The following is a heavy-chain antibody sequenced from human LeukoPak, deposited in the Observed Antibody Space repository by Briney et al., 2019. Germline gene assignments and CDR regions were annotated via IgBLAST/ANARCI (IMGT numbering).Heavy chain of an antibody. V-gene: IGHV3-30-3*01. CDR1: GFTFSSYA. D-gene: IGHD5-18*01. Sequence: PGRSLRLSCAASGFTFSSYAMHWVRQAPGKGLEWVAVISYDGSNKYYADSVKGRFTISRDNSKNTLYLQMNSLRSDDTAVYYCARVPVDTAQDWFDPWGQGTLVTVSS. CDR3: ARVPVDTAQDWFDP. J-gene: IGHJ5*02. CDR2: ISYDGSNK.